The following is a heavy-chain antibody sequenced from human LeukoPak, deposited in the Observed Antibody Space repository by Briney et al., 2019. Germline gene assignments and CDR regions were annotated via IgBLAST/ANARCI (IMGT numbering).Heavy chain of an antibody. CDR2: IHPDGNT. J-gene: IGHJ4*02. D-gene: IGHD3-22*01. CDR1: GGSISHNNW. V-gene: IGHV4-4*02. CDR3: ATYYDSSGYKFDY. Sequence: SGTLSLTCAVSGGSISHNNWWTWVRQPPGKGLERIGEIHPDGNTNYNPSLKSRVTMSLDKSKNQFSLNLSSVIAADTAVYYCATYYDSSGYKFDYWGQGNLVTVSS.